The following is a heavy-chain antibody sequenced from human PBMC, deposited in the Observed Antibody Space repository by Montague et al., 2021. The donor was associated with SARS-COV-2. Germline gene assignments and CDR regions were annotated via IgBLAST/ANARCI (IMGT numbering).Heavy chain of an antibody. V-gene: IGHV4-59*08. J-gene: IGHJ4*03. CDR2: IEYSGST. D-gene: IGHD5-12*01. CDR3: GRLGYSSSTVDS. Sequence: SETLSLTCTVSGDSLSFYFWTWIRQPPGRGLEWIGYIEYSGSTNYNPSLKSRLTMSLDMSSNQFSLELRSVTAADTAVYYCGRLGYSSSTVDSWGQGTLVTVSS. CDR1: GDSLSFYF.